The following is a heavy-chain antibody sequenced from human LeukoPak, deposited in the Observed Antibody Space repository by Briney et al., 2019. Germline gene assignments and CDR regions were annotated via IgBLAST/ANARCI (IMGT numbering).Heavy chain of an antibody. V-gene: IGHV4-38-2*02. CDR2: IYPSGTT. J-gene: IGHJ3*02. CDR3: ARVRHGAFDI. CDR1: GYSISSGYY. Sequence: PSETLSLTCTVSGYSISSGYYWGWIRQPPGKGLEWIGNIYPSGTTYYNPSLKTRVTISVDTSKNQFSLKLSSVTAADTAVYYCARVRHGAFDIWGQGTMVTVSS.